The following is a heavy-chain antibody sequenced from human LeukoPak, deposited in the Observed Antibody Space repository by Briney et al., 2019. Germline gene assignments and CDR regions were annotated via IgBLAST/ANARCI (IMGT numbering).Heavy chain of an antibody. CDR1: GFTFSNYA. J-gene: IGHJ4*02. V-gene: IGHV3-30*04. Sequence: PGGSLRLSCAASGFTFSNYAMHWVRQAPGKGLEWVAVISYDGRNKHYADSVKGRFTISRDNSKNTLYLQINSLRPEGTAVYYCARGQFRFDSFESSAFDYWGQGTLVTVSS. D-gene: IGHD3-22*01. CDR2: ISYDGRNK. CDR3: ARGQFRFDSFESSAFDY.